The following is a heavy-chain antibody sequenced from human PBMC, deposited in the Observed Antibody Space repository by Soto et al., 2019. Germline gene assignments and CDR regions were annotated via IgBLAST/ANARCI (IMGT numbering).Heavy chain of an antibody. CDR1: GFTLTSAD. D-gene: IGHD3-3*01. V-gene: IGHV1-58*01. J-gene: IGHJ4*02. Sequence: QMQLVQSGTEVKKPGTSVKVSCNASGFTLTSADVQWVRQTRGQRLEWIGWIVGGSGSTNYAQQFQGRLAITRDMSTSTVYMELSSLRSDDTAVYYCAADWSNRPFDFWGQGTMVTVSS. CDR3: AADWSNRPFDF. CDR2: IVGGSGST.